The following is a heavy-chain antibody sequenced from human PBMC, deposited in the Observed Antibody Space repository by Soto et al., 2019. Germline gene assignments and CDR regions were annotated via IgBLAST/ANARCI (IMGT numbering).Heavy chain of an antibody. CDR3: ARYRSIFVVGDERYGMDV. CDR1: GGTFSSYA. J-gene: IGHJ6*02. V-gene: IGHV1-69*01. Sequence: QVQLVQSGAEVKKPGSSVKVSCKASGGTFSSYAISWVRQAPGQGLEWMGGIIPIFGTANYAQKFQGRVTITADEATSTAYMELSSLKSEDTAVYYCARYRSIFVVGDERYGMDVWGQGTTVTVSS. D-gene: IGHD3-3*01. CDR2: IIPIFGTA.